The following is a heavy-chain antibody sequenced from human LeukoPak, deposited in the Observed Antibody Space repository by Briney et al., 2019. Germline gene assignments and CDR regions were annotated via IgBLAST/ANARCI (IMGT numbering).Heavy chain of an antibody. CDR3: VRYGLQGCRDSRCFTSFYYYGADV. J-gene: IGHJ6*02. CDR2: IFTGDADI. CDR1: GYRSIDYW. D-gene: IGHD4-11*01. Sequence: GASLKISCKCGGYRSIDYWSGCVHPMPGRRLEWMGIIFTGDADIKYSPSFQGQVTISADNSISTAYLQWSSLKASDTAIYYCVRYGLQGCRDSRCFTSFYYYGADVWGQGSTVTVSS. V-gene: IGHV5-51*07.